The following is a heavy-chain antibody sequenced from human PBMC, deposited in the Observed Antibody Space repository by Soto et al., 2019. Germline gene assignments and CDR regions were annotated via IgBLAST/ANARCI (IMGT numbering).Heavy chain of an antibody. CDR3: ARDEIRFSWAYGMDV. Sequence: QVQLVESVGGVVQPGRSLRLSCAASGFTFSSYAMHWVRQAPGKGLEWVAVISYDGSNKYYADSVKGRFTISRDNSKNTLYLQMNSLRAEDTAVYYCARDEIRFSWAYGMDVWGQGTTVTVSS. CDR2: ISYDGSNK. CDR1: GFTFSSYA. V-gene: IGHV3-30-3*01. J-gene: IGHJ6*02. D-gene: IGHD3-3*01.